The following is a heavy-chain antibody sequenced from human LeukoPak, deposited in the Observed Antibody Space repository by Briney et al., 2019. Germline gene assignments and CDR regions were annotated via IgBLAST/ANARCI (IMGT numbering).Heavy chain of an antibody. CDR2: IYYSGST. D-gene: IGHD3-3*01. J-gene: IGHJ6*03. Sequence: PSETLSLTCTVSGGSISSSSYYWGWIRQPPGKGLEWIGSIYYSGSTNYDPSLKSRVTISVDTSKNQFSLKLSSVTAADTAVYYCARENFWSYYFYMGVCGKGTTVTVSS. CDR3: ARENFWSYYFYMGV. V-gene: IGHV4-39*07. CDR1: GGSISSSSYY.